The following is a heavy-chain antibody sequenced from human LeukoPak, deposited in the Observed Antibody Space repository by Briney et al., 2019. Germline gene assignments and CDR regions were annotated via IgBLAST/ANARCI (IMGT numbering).Heavy chain of an antibody. CDR1: GGSVSSGSYY. J-gene: IGHJ6*04. Sequence: SETLSLTCTVSGGSVSSGSYYWSWIRQPPGKGLEWIGYIYYSGSTNYNPSLKSRVTISVDKSKNQFSLKLSSVTAADTAVYYCARGLQQLVQDYYYYYGMDVWGKGTTVTVSS. CDR3: ARGLQQLVQDYYYYYGMDV. CDR2: IYYSGST. V-gene: IGHV4-61*01. D-gene: IGHD6-13*01.